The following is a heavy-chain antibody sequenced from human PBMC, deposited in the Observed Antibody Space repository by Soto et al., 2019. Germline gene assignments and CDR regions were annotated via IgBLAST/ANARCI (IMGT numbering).Heavy chain of an antibody. CDR1: GFTLSDFA. CDR2: ISYDGTKE. J-gene: IGHJ4*02. Sequence: QVQLVESGGGVVQPGRSLRLSCAASGFTLSDFAMHWVRQAPGRGLEWVAVISYDGTKEYFADSVRGRFTISRDNSNNARSLHMNELGPDGAAVYFGASPVVDFEGHCTHGGVGTVVTV. D-gene: IGHD3-9*01. V-gene: IGHV3-30-3*01. CDR3: ASPVVDFEGHCTH.